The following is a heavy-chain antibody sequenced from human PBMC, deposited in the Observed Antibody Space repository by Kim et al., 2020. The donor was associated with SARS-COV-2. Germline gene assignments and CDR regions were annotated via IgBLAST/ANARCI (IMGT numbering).Heavy chain of an antibody. CDR2: TT. V-gene: IGHV3-15*01. CDR3: TTDQMNSFDY. D-gene: IGHD1-7*01. Sequence: TTEYAEPVKGRFSISRDDSKNTLYLQMNRLKTEDAAIDYCTTDQMNSFDYWGQGTLVTVTS. J-gene: IGHJ4*02.